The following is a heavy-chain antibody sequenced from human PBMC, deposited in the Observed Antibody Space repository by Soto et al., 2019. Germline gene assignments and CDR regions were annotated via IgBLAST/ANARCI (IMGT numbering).Heavy chain of an antibody. V-gene: IGHV3-9*01. CDR3: AKGTGIAVAGAYAFEI. CDR1: GFTFDDYA. J-gene: IGHJ3*02. CDR2: VSWNSGSI. D-gene: IGHD6-19*01. Sequence: EVQLVESWGGLVQPGRSLSLSCAASGFTFDDYAMHWVRQAPGKGLEWVSGVSWNSGSIGYADSVKGRFTISRDNAKNSLYLQMNSLRAEDTALYYCAKGTGIAVAGAYAFEIWGQGTMVTVSS.